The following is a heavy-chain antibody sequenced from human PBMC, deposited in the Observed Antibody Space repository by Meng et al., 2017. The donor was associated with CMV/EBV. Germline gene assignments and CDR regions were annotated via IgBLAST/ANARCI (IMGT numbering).Heavy chain of an antibody. Sequence: SVKVSCKASGGTFSSYAISWVRQTPGQGLEWMGGIIPIFGTANYAQKFQGRVTITTDESTSTAYMELSSLRSEDTAVYYCASTVPLLRKWELQGGDAFDIWGQGTMVTVSS. V-gene: IGHV1-69*05. J-gene: IGHJ3*02. CDR1: GGTFSSYA. CDR3: ASTVPLLRKWELQGGDAFDI. CDR2: IIPIFGTA. D-gene: IGHD1-26*01.